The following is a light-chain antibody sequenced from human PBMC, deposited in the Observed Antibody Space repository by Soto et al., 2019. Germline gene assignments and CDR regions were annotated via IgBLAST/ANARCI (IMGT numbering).Light chain of an antibody. V-gene: IGKV3-20*01. CDR1: QSVRSSY. Sequence: ELVLTQSPGTLSLYPGERATLSCRASQSVRSSYLAWYQQKPGQAPRLLIYGASSRATGIPDRFSGSGSGTDVSLTISRLEPEDLAMYYCQQYGSSPTFGGGTKVEIK. J-gene: IGKJ4*01. CDR3: QQYGSSPT. CDR2: GAS.